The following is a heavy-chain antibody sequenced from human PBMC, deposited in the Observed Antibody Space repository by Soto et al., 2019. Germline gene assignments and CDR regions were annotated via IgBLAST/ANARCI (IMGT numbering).Heavy chain of an antibody. Sequence: VGSLRLSCAASGFTFSSYWMHWVRQAPGKGLVWVSRINSDGSSTSYADSVKGRFTISRDNAKNTLCLQMNSLRAEDTAVYYCARPKGMVYHYGMDVWGQGTTVTVSS. CDR2: INSDGSST. D-gene: IGHD2-8*01. CDR3: ARPKGMVYHYGMDV. CDR1: GFTFSSYW. V-gene: IGHV3-74*01. J-gene: IGHJ6*02.